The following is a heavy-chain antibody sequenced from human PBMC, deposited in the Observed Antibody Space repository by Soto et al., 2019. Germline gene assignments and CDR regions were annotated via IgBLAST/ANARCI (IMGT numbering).Heavy chain of an antibody. CDR1: GYTFTSYG. CDR3: ARDTGYYYGSGVRGWFDP. CDR2: ISAYNGNT. J-gene: IGHJ5*02. V-gene: IGHV1-18*04. D-gene: IGHD3-10*01. Sequence: QVQLVQSGAEVKKPGASVKVSCKASGYTFTSYGISWVRQAPGQGLEWMGWISAYNGNTNYAQKLQGRVTMTTDTATSTAYMELRSLRSDDTAVYYCARDTGYYYGSGVRGWFDPWGQGTLVTVSS.